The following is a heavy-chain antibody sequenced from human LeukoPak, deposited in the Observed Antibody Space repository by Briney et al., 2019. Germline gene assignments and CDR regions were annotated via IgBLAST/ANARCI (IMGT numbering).Heavy chain of an antibody. Sequence: GESLKISCKGLGYSFTSYWVAWVRQMPGEGLEWMGLIYTGHSDTRYSPSFQGQVTISADKSITTAYLQWSSLKASDSGIYFCARTPGSSDYRGYQYWYFDLWGRGTLVTVSS. CDR1: GYSFTSYW. D-gene: IGHD5-12*01. J-gene: IGHJ2*01. CDR2: IYTGHSDT. CDR3: ARTPGSSDYRGYQYWYFDL. V-gene: IGHV5-51*01.